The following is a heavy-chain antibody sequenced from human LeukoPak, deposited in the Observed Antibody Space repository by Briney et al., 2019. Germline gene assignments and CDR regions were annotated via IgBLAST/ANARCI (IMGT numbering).Heavy chain of an antibody. J-gene: IGHJ4*02. D-gene: IGHD6-19*01. CDR2: TYYRSQWHN. Sequence: SQTLSLTCAISGDSVSSNSAAWNWIRQSPSRGLEWLGRTYYRSQWHNDYAESVKSRIIINPDTSKNRFSLQLNSVTPEDTAVYYCASGWSLNYWGQGTLVTVSS. CDR1: GDSVSSNSAA. V-gene: IGHV6-1*01. CDR3: ASGWSLNY.